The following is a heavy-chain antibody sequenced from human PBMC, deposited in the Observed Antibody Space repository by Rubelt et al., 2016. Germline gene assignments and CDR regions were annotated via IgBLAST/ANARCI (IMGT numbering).Heavy chain of an antibody. CDR3: ARDRSVIVVVPAANWFDP. CDR1: GYTFTGYY. J-gene: IGHJ5*02. V-gene: IGHV1-69*01. Sequence: QVQLVQSGAEVKKPGASVKVSCKASGYTFTGYYMHWVRQAPGQGLEWMGGIIPIFGTANYAQKFQGRVTITADEATSTAYMELSSLRSEDTAVYYCARDRSVIVVVPAANWFDPWGQGTLVTVSS. CDR2: IIPIFGTA. D-gene: IGHD2-2*01.